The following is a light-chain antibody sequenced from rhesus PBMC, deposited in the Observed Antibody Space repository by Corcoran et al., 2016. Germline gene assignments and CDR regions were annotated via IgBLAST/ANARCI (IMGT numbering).Light chain of an antibody. V-gene: IGKV3-24*04. Sequence: EIVMTQSPATLSLSPGGRGTLSCRASQSVGSSLAWYQQKPGQAPRPLIYGASSRATGIPYRFSGSGSGTGFALTISSLEPEDVAVYYCLQLSNWPRTFGQGTKVEIK. CDR2: GAS. J-gene: IGKJ1*01. CDR1: QSVGSS. CDR3: LQLSNWPRT.